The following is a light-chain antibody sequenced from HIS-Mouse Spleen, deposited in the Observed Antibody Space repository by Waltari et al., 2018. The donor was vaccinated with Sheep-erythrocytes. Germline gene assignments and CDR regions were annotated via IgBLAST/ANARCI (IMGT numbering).Light chain of an antibody. Sequence: QSALTQPASVSGSPGQSITISCPGTSSAVGGSTYVSWYQQHPGKAPKLMIYDVSNRPSGVSNRFSGSKSGNTASLTISGLQAEDEADYYCSSYTSSSTLVFGTGTKVTVL. CDR1: SSAVGGSTY. CDR3: SSYTSSSTLV. CDR2: DVS. J-gene: IGLJ1*01. V-gene: IGLV2-14*03.